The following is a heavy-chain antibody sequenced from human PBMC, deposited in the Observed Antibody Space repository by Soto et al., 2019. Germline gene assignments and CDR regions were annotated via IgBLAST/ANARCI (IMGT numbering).Heavy chain of an antibody. CDR2: ISGSGGST. Sequence: EVQLLESGGGLVQPGGSLRLSCAASGFTFSSYAMSWVRQAPGKGLEWVSAISGSGGSTYYADSVKGRFTISRDNSKNTLYLQMNSLRAEDTAVYYCAKDNSGGRFGEFGPWRTECYFDYWGQGTLVTVSS. J-gene: IGHJ4*02. CDR3: AKDNSGGRFGEFGPWRTECYFDY. V-gene: IGHV3-23*01. CDR1: GFTFSSYA. D-gene: IGHD3-10*01.